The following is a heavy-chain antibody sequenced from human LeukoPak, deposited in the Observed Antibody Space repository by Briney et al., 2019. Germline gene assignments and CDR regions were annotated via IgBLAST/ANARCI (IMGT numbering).Heavy chain of an antibody. V-gene: IGHV5-51*01. J-gene: IGHJ3*02. D-gene: IGHD3-22*01. Sequence: GESLKISCKGSGYSFTSYWIGWVRPLPGKGLEWMGIIYPGDSDTRYSPSFQGQVTISADKSISTAYLQWSSLKASDTAMYYCATYYYDSSGYSGAFDIWGQGTMVTVSS. CDR3: ATYYYDSSGYSGAFDI. CDR1: GYSFTSYW. CDR2: IYPGDSDT.